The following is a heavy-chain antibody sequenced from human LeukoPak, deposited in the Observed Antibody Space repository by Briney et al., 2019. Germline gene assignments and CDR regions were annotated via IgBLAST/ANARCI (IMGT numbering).Heavy chain of an antibody. CDR3: ARREVKLDYFDF. CDR2: TYWDDDR. D-gene: IGHD1-1*01. V-gene: IGHV2-5*02. Sequence: SGPTLVNPTQTLTLTCTFSGFSLSTSGVGVGWIRQPPGKALEWLALTYWDDDRRYSPYLKSRLTITKDTSKNQVVLIMTNMDPMDTATYYCARREVKLDYFDFWGQGTLVTVYS. J-gene: IGHJ4*02. CDR1: GFSLSTSGVG.